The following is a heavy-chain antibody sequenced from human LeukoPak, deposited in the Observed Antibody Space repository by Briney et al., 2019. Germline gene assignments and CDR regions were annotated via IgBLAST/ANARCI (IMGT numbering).Heavy chain of an antibody. V-gene: IGHV3-30*02. CDR3: AKDYPAMVSADYMDV. Sequence: GGSLRLSCAASGFTFSSYGMHWVRQAPGKGVEWVAFIRYDGSNKYYADSVKGRFTISRDNSKNTLYLQMNSLRAEDTAVYYCAKDYPAMVSADYMDVWGKGTTVTISS. CDR2: IRYDGSNK. CDR1: GFTFSSYG. D-gene: IGHD5-18*01. J-gene: IGHJ6*03.